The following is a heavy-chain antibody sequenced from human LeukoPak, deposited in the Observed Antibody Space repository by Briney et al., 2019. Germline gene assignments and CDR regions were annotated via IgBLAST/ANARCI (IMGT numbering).Heavy chain of an antibody. D-gene: IGHD1-26*01. J-gene: IGHJ4*02. CDR3: ARGVGARGNFDC. Sequence: PSETLSLTCSVSGGSISSYYWNWIRQPPGKGLEWIGYIYYSGSTNYNPSLKSRVTISVDTSKNQFSLKLSSVTAADTAVYYCARGVGARGNFDCWGQGTLVAVSS. CDR2: IYYSGST. CDR1: GGSISSYY. V-gene: IGHV4-59*01.